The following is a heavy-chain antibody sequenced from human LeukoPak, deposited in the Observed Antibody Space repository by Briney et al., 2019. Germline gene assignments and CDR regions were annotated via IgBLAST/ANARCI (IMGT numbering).Heavy chain of an antibody. Sequence: SGGSLRLSCAASGFTVSSNYMSWVRQAPGKGLEWVSVIYSGGSTYYADSVKGRFTISRDNSKNMLYLQMNSLRAEDTAVYYCAREPGYFDSSGYYGYWGQGTLVTVSS. CDR2: IYSGGST. V-gene: IGHV3-53*01. CDR1: GFTVSSNY. CDR3: AREPGYFDSSGYYGY. D-gene: IGHD3-22*01. J-gene: IGHJ4*02.